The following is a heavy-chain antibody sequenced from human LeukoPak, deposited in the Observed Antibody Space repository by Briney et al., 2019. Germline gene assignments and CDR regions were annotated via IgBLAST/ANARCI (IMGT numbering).Heavy chain of an antibody. Sequence: GASVKVSCKASGYTFTGYYMHWVRQAPGQGLEWMGWINPNSGGTNYAQKFQGRVTMTRDTSISTAYMELRSLRSDDTAVYYCARGGQQLESPFDYWGQGTLVTASS. CDR2: INPNSGGT. CDR1: GYTFTGYY. J-gene: IGHJ4*02. D-gene: IGHD6-13*01. CDR3: ARGGQQLESPFDY. V-gene: IGHV1-2*02.